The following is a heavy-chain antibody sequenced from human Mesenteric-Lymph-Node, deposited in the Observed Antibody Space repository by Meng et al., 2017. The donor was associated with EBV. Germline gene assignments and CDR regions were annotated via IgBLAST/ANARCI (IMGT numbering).Heavy chain of an antibody. Sequence: QVSFRGLGQGLLKPSQPLSPTFAVSGGFISSGGYYWSWIRQPPGKGLEWIGYIYYSGSTYYNPSLKSRVTISVDTSKNQFSLKLSSVTAADTAVYYCARGLEVATMSYWGQGTLVTVSS. CDR1: GGFISSGGYY. V-gene: IGHV4-30-4*01. J-gene: IGHJ4*02. CDR3: ARGLEVATMSY. D-gene: IGHD5-12*01. CDR2: IYYSGST.